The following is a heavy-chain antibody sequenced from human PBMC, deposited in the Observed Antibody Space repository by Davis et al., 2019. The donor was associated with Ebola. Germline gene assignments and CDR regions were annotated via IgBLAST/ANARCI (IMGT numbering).Heavy chain of an antibody. D-gene: IGHD3-10*01. J-gene: IGHJ4*02. CDR1: GYTFTSYG. CDR3: AREGSLEVLD. V-gene: IGHV1-18*01. Sequence: ASVKVSCKASGYTFTSYGISWVRQAPGQGLEWMGWISAYSGNTNYAQKFQGRVSMTADTSTSTVYMELRSLRSDDTAAYYCAREGSLEVLDWGQGTPVTVSP. CDR2: ISAYSGNT.